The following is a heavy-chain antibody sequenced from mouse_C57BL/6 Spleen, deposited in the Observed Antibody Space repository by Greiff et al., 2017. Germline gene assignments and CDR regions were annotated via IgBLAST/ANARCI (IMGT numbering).Heavy chain of an antibody. CDR2: IDPSDSYT. CDR1: GYTFTSYW. J-gene: IGHJ3*01. Sequence: QVQLQQPGAELVRPGASVKLSCKASGYTFTSYWMHWVKQRPGQGLEWIGVIDPSDSYTKYNQKFKGKATLTVDTSSITAYMQLSSLTSEDSAVYYFARAYYYGSSYGFAYWGQGTLVTVSA. CDR3: ARAYYYGSSYGFAY. V-gene: IGHV1-59*01. D-gene: IGHD1-1*01.